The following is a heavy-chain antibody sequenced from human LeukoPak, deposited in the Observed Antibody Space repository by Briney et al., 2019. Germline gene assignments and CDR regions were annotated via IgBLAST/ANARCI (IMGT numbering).Heavy chain of an antibody. CDR3: ANDHVLRYFDWLLSPVSYLDY. Sequence: PGGSLRLSCAASGFTFSSYAMSWVRQAPGKGLEWVSAISGSGGSTYYADSVKGRFTISRDNSKNTLYLQMNSLRAEDTAVYYCANDHVLRYFDWLLSPVSYLDYWGQGTLVTVSS. J-gene: IGHJ4*02. CDR1: GFTFSSYA. CDR2: ISGSGGST. D-gene: IGHD3-9*01. V-gene: IGHV3-23*01.